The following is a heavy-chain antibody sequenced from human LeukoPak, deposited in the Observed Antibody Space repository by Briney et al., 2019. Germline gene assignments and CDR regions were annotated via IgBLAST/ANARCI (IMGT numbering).Heavy chain of an antibody. CDR3: ARGRGMAAAGTFQH. Sequence: SETLSLTCAVYGGSFSGYYWSWIRQPPGKGLEWIGEINHSGSTNYNPSLKSRVTISVDTSKNQFSLKLSSVTAADTAVYYCARGRGMAAAGTFQHWGQGTLVTVSS. CDR2: INHSGST. D-gene: IGHD6-13*01. J-gene: IGHJ1*01. V-gene: IGHV4-34*01. CDR1: GGSFSGYY.